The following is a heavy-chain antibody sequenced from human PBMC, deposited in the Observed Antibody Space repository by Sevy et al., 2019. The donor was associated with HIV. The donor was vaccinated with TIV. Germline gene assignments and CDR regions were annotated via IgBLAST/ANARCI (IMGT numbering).Heavy chain of an antibody. CDR1: GYTFTSYG. Sequence: ASVKVSCKASGYTFTSYGISWVRQAPGQGLEWMGWISAYNGNTNYAQKLQGRVTMTTDTSTSTAYMELRSLRSDDTAVYYCASAPPSDYDSSGSLSYWGQGTLVTVSS. D-gene: IGHD3-22*01. J-gene: IGHJ4*02. CDR3: ASAPPSDYDSSGSLSY. CDR2: ISAYNGNT. V-gene: IGHV1-18*01.